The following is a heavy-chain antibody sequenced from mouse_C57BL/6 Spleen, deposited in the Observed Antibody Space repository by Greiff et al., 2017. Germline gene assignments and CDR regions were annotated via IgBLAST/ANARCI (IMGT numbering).Heavy chain of an antibody. J-gene: IGHJ1*03. V-gene: IGHV1-55*01. CDR3: ARSYRYSNYGNWYFDV. Sequence: QVQLQQSGAGLVKPGASVKMSCKASGYTFTSYWITWVKQRPGQGLEWIGDIYPGSGSTNYNEKFKSKATLTVDTSSSTAYMQLSSLTSEDSAVYYCARSYRYSNYGNWYFDVWGTGTTVTVSS. CDR2: IYPGSGST. D-gene: IGHD2-5*01. CDR1: GYTFTSYW.